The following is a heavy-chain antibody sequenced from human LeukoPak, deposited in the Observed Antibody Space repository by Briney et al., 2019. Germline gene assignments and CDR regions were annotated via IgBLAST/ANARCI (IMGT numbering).Heavy chain of an antibody. Sequence: GGSPRLSCAASGFTFSSYSLNWVRQAPGKGLEWVSYITSSSSSIYYADSVKGRFTISRDNAKSSLYLQMNSLRAEDTAMYYCARDYCSGGRCYSVDYWGQGTLVTVSS. J-gene: IGHJ4*02. V-gene: IGHV3-48*04. CDR2: ITSSSSSI. CDR1: GFTFSSYS. CDR3: ARDYCSGGRCYSVDY. D-gene: IGHD2-15*01.